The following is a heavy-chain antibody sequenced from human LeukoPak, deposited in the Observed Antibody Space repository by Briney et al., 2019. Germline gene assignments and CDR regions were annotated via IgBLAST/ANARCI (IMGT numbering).Heavy chain of an antibody. J-gene: IGHJ4*02. CDR3: ARGRRWYCSSTSCSSGGDY. D-gene: IGHD2-2*01. CDR1: GGTFSSYA. V-gene: IGHV1-69*06. CDR2: IIPIFGTA. Sequence: SVKVSCKASGGTFSSYAISWVRQAPGQGLEWMGRIIPIFGTANYAQKFQGRVTITADKSTSTAYMELSSLRSEDTAVYYCARGRRWYCSSTSCSSGGDYWGQGTLVTVSS.